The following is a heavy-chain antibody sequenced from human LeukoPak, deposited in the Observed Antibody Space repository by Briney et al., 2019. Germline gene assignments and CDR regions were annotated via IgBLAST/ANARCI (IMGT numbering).Heavy chain of an antibody. Sequence: ASVKVSCKASGYTFTDYYMHWVRQAPGQGLEWMGWINPNSGGTNYAQKFQGRVTMTRDTSISTAYMELSRLRSDDTAVYYCARGPLIRMGGGGYYYFDYWGQGTLVTVSS. V-gene: IGHV1-2*02. CDR2: INPNSGGT. CDR3: ARGPLIRMGGGGYYYFDY. D-gene: IGHD5-24*01. J-gene: IGHJ4*02. CDR1: GYTFTDYY.